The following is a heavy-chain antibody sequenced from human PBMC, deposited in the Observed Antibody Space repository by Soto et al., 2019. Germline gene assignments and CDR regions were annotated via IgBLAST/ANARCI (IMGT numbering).Heavy chain of an antibody. CDR2: INHSGST. V-gene: IGHV4-34*01. Sequence: SETLSLTCAVYGGSFSGYYWSWIRQPPGKGLEWIGEINHSGSTNYNPSLKRRVPISVDTSKNQFSLKLSSVTAADTAVYYCARTGGAGSDIVVVPAAIDDYWGQGTRVTVSS. J-gene: IGHJ4*02. D-gene: IGHD2-2*02. CDR1: GGSFSGYY. CDR3: ARTGGAGSDIVVVPAAIDDY.